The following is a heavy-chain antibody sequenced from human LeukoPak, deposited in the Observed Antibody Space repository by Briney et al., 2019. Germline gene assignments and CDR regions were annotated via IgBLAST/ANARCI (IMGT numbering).Heavy chain of an antibody. CDR3: ARTNNYAFDI. J-gene: IGHJ3*02. CDR2: IWYDGSNR. Sequence: GGSLRLSCAASGFTLRCYGMHWVRQAPGKGLEWVAVIWYDGSNRYYADSVKGRFTISRDNSKNMLYLQMNNLRAEDTAVYYCARTNNYAFDIWGLGTMVTVSS. CDR1: GFTLRCYG. V-gene: IGHV3-33*01. D-gene: IGHD5-24*01.